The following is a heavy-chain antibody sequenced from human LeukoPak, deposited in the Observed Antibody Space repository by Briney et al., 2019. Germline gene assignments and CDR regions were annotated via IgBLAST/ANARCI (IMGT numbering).Heavy chain of an antibody. Sequence: PGGSLRLSCAASGFTFSDYYMSWIRQAPGKGLEWVANIRQDGSEKYYVDSVKGRFTISRDNAKNSLYLQMSSLRAEDTAIYYCARDSPERGYSYGPLDNYFDYWGQGTLVTVSS. CDR3: ARDSPERGYSYGPLDNYFDY. V-gene: IGHV3-7*01. J-gene: IGHJ4*02. CDR1: GFTFSDYY. CDR2: IRQDGSEK. D-gene: IGHD5-18*01.